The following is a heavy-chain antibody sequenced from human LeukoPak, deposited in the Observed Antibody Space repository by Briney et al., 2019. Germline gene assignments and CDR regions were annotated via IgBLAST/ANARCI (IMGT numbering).Heavy chain of an antibody. Sequence: SETLSLTCTVSGGSMKNYYWSWIRQPPGKGLEWIGYIYYSGSTNYNPSLKSRVTISVDTSKNQFSLKLSSVTAADTAVYYCARMDFWSGYMDVWGKGTTVTVSS. J-gene: IGHJ6*03. CDR1: GGSMKNYY. CDR3: ARMDFWSGYMDV. CDR2: IYYSGST. V-gene: IGHV4-59*01. D-gene: IGHD3-3*01.